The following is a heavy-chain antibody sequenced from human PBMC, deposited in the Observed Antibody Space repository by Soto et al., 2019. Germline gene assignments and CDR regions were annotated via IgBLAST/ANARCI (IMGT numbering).Heavy chain of an antibody. Sequence: GGSLRLSCAASGLTFSSYAMHWVRQAPGKGLEWVAVISYDGSNKYYADSVKGRFTISRDNSKNTLYLQMNSLRAEDTAVYYCARDRGSGSYYKRGYYYGMDVWGQGTTVTVS. V-gene: IGHV3-30-3*01. CDR3: ARDRGSGSYYKRGYYYGMDV. D-gene: IGHD3-10*01. CDR1: GLTFSSYA. CDR2: ISYDGSNK. J-gene: IGHJ6*02.